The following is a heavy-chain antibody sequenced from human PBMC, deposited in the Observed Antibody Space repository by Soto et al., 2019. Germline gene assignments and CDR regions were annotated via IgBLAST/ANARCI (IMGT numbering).Heavy chain of an antibody. CDR2: IGTAGDT. J-gene: IGHJ4*02. CDR3: ARVPKGQLWTFDY. V-gene: IGHV3-13*01. Sequence: EVQLVESGGGLVQPGGSLRLSCAASGFTFSSYDMHWVRQATGKGLEWVSAIGTAGDTFYPGSVKGRFTISRENAKNSLYLQMTGLRAVDTAVYYCARVPKGQLWTFDYWGQGTLVTVSS. D-gene: IGHD5-18*01. CDR1: GFTFSSYD.